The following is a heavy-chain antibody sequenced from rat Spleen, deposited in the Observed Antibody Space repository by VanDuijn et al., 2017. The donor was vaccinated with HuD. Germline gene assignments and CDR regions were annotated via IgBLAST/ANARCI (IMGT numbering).Heavy chain of an antibody. CDR3: ATHHRLTTPFDY. J-gene: IGHJ2*01. D-gene: IGHD1-11*01. CDR1: GFTFNNYW. CDR2: ITNTGGSNT. Sequence: EVQLVESGGGLVQPGRSLKLSCVASGFTFNNYWMTWIRQAPGKGLEWVASITNTGGSNTYYRDSVKGRFTISRDNAKSTLYLQMDSLRSEDTATYYCATHHRLTTPFDYWGQGVMVTVSS. V-gene: IGHV5-31*01.